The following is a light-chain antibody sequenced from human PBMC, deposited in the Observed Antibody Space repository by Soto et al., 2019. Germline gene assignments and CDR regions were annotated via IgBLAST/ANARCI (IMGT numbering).Light chain of an antibody. J-gene: IGKJ1*01. CDR2: GAS. CDR3: QQYGSSPWT. CDR1: QSVSSSY. V-gene: IGKV3-20*01. Sequence: IVLTHAPCTLSLSPLERATLSFMSSQSVSSSYLAWYQQKPGQAPRLLIYGASSRATGIPDRFSGSGSGTDFTLTISRLEPEDFAVYYCQQYGSSPWTFGQGTKVDIK.